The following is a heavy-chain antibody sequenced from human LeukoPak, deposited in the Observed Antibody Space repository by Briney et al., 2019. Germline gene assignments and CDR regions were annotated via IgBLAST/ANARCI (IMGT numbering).Heavy chain of an antibody. CDR3: ARPSGNCGGDCYRLSY. V-gene: IGHV1-8*01. Sequence: GVSVKVSCKASRYTFPSYDINWVRQATGQRLEWMGWMDPNSGNTGYAQKFPGRVTMTRNTSITTAYMELSSLESEDTALYYCARPSGNCGGDCYRLSYWGQGSLVTVSS. D-gene: IGHD2-21*02. CDR2: MDPNSGNT. CDR1: RYTFPSYD. J-gene: IGHJ4*02.